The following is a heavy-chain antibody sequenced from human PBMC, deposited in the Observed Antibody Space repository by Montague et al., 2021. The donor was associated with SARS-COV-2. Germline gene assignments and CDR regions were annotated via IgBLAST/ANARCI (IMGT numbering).Heavy chain of an antibody. CDR2: IAYSGRT. V-gene: IGHV4-39*01. J-gene: IGHJ6*03. D-gene: IGHD3-10*01. CDR1: GGSVSSSPYY. CDR3: ASSYYYGSGTYVYNYYMDV. Sequence: SETLSLTCTVSGGSVSSSPYYWGWIRQPPGRGLEWVGSIAYSGRTXSXXXXKXRLTISVDSSENQFSLRLSSVTAADTAVYYCASSYYYGSGTYVYNYYMDVWGKGTTVTVSS.